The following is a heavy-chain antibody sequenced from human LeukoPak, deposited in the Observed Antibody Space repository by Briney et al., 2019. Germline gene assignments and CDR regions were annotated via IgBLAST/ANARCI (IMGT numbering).Heavy chain of an antibody. CDR3: TKEFCGSRAACAGGSYYDF. Sequence: PGGSLRLSCAASGFTFSKDDFPWVRQAPGKGLEWVAAIGVTGDKYYAEYVKGRFTITREDNANYLYLQMRSLGAGDTALYYCTKEFCGSRAACAGGSYYDFWGRGALVTVSS. D-gene: IGHD2-15*01. J-gene: IGHJ2*01. CDR1: GFTFSKDD. V-gene: IGHV3-13*01. CDR2: IGVTGDK.